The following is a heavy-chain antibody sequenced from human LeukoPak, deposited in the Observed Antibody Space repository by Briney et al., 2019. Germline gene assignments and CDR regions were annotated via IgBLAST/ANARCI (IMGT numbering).Heavy chain of an antibody. J-gene: IGHJ6*02. Sequence: GGSLRLSCAASGFTFSSYWMSWVRQAPGKGLEWVANIKQDGSEKYYVDSVKGRFTFSRDNAKNSLYLQMNSLRAEDTAVYYCARGVTGYYDFWSGYFYYYYGMDVWGQGTTVTVSS. CDR1: GFTFSSYW. V-gene: IGHV3-7*03. D-gene: IGHD3-3*01. CDR3: ARGVTGYYDFWSGYFYYYYGMDV. CDR2: IKQDGSEK.